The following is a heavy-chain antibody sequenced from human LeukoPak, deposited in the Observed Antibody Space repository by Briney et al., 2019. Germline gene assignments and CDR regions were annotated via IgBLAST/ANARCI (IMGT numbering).Heavy chain of an antibody. CDR1: GFTFSSYA. Sequence: GGSLRLSCAASGFTFSSYAINWVRQPPGKGLEWVSAISGSGGVTYYADSVKGRFTISRDNSKNTLYLQMNNLRVEDTALYYCAKGSYFDTRGAYFDYWGQGTLVTVSS. CDR3: AKGSYFDTRGAYFDY. J-gene: IGHJ4*02. CDR2: ISGSGGVT. V-gene: IGHV3-23*01. D-gene: IGHD3-22*01.